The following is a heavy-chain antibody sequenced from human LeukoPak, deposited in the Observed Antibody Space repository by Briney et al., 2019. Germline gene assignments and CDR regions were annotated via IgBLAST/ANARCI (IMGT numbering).Heavy chain of an antibody. CDR2: IYSGGST. CDR3: VPTYFYDSSDYTLGY. Sequence: PGGSLRLSCAASGFTVSSSYMTWVRQAPGKGLEWVSSIYSGGSTYYADSVKGRFTISRDNSKNTVYLQMNSLRAEDTAVYYCVPTYFYDSSDYTLGYWGQGTLVTVSS. V-gene: IGHV3-53*01. CDR1: GFTVSSSY. D-gene: IGHD3-22*01. J-gene: IGHJ4*02.